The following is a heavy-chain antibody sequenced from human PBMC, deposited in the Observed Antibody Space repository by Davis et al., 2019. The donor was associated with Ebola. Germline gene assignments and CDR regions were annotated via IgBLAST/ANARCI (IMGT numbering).Heavy chain of an antibody. D-gene: IGHD2-21*01. J-gene: IGHJ4*02. CDR3: ARAGPAYCGGDCYIDY. V-gene: IGHV1-3*01. Sequence: AASVTVSCKASRYTFTSYAMHWVRQAPGQRLEWMGWINAGNGNTKYSQKFQGRVTITRDTSASTAYMELSSLRSEDTAVYYCARAGPAYCGGDCYIDYWGQGTLVTVSS. CDR1: RYTFTSYA. CDR2: INAGNGNT.